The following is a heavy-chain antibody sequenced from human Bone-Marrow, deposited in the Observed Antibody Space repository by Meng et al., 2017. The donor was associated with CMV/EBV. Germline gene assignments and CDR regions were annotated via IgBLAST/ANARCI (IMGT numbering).Heavy chain of an antibody. Sequence: SISSSSYSWGWIRQPPGKGLEWIGSIYYSGSTYYNPSLKSRVTISVDTSKNQFSLKLSSVTAADTAVYYCARARNDFWSGYSWFDPWGQGTLVTVSS. V-gene: IGHV4-39*07. CDR3: ARARNDFWSGYSWFDP. J-gene: IGHJ5*02. CDR2: IYYSGST. CDR1: SISSSSYS. D-gene: IGHD3-3*01.